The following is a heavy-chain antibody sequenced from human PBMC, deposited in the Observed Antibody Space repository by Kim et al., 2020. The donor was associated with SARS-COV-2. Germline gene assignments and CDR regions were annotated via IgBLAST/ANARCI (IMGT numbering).Heavy chain of an antibody. CDR3: ARGSLAAAGPLAGYYYGMDV. D-gene: IGHD6-13*01. CDR1: GGSISSYY. J-gene: IGHJ6*02. V-gene: IGHV4-4*07. CDR2: IYTSGST. Sequence: SETLSLTCTVSGGSISSYYWSWIRQPAGKGLEWIGRIYTSGSTNYNPSLKSRVTMSVDTSKNQFSLKLSSVTAADTAVYYCARGSLAAAGPLAGYYYGMDVWGQGTTVTVSS.